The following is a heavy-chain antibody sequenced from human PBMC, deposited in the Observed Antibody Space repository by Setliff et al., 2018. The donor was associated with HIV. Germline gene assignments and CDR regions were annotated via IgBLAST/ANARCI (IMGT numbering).Heavy chain of an antibody. V-gene: IGHV4-39*01. CDR2: IHYNEKT. J-gene: IGHJ4*02. D-gene: IGHD4-4*01. CDR1: GGSASNSRYY. Sequence: PSETLSLTCTVSGGSASNSRYYWAWIRQPPGKGLEYIGSIHYNEKTYYNPSLKSRVTISIDTSKNQFSLNLTSVTAADTAVYYCAAFFVTPMTTQDFWGQGTLVTVSS. CDR3: AAFFVTPMTTQDF.